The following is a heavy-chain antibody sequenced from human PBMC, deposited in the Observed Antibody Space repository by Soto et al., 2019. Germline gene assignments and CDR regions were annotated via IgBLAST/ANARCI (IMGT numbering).Heavy chain of an antibody. J-gene: IGHJ4*02. V-gene: IGHV4-39*01. Sequence: SETLSLTCTVSGASISGSSHYWGWIRQSPGKGLEWIGGIYYTGSSYDNPPLKGRVTISVDTSKNQFSLKLSSVTAADTAVYYCARPSSGTYRIDYWGQGILVTVSS. CDR2: IYYTGSS. CDR3: ARPSSGTYRIDY. D-gene: IGHD1-26*01. CDR1: GASISGSSHY.